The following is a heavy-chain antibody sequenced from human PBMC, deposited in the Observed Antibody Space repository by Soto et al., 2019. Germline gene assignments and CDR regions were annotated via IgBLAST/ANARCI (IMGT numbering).Heavy chain of an antibody. V-gene: IGHV3-66*01. Sequence: EVQLVESGGGLVQPGGSLRLSCAASGFTVSTLYMTWVRQAPGKGLQWVAVISSGGSTYYADSVKGRFTISRENSKSTLYLEMNSLRAEDTAVYYCARDTLGGAYDFLHGGQGTLVTVSS. CDR3: ARDTLGGAYDFLH. CDR2: ISSGGST. J-gene: IGHJ4*02. D-gene: IGHD3-3*01. CDR1: GFTVSTLY.